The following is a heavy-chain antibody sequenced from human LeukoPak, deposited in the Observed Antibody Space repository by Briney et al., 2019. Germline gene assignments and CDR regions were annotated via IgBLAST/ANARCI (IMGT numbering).Heavy chain of an antibody. CDR3: ARRLYYDFWSGYYFDP. J-gene: IGHJ5*02. CDR1: GGSISSSSYY. V-gene: IGHV4-39*01. Sequence: SETLSLTCTVSGGSISSSSYYWGWSRQPPGKGLEWIGSIYYSGSTYYNPSLKSRVTISVDTSKNQFSLKLSSVTAADTAVYYCARRLYYDFWSGYYFDPWGQGTLVTVSS. D-gene: IGHD3-3*01. CDR2: IYYSGST.